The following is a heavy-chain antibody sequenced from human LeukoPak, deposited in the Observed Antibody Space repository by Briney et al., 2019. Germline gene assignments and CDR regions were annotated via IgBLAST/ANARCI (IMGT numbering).Heavy chain of an antibody. CDR2: IYYSGST. V-gene: IGHV4-61*01. CDR1: GGSVSSGSYY. D-gene: IGHD6-19*01. CDR3: ARDDYSSGRSDY. J-gene: IGHJ4*02. Sequence: SETLSLTCTVSGGSVSSGSYYWTWIRQPPGKGLVWIGYIYYSGSTNYNPSLKSRVTISVDTSKNQFSLKLSSVTAADTAAYYCARDDYSSGRSDYWGQGTLVTVSS.